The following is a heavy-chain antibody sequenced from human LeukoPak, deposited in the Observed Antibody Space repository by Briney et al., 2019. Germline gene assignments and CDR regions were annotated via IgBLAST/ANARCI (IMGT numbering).Heavy chain of an antibody. Sequence: PGGSLRLSCAASGFTFSDYDMNWVRQAPGKGLEWVSAISGSGGSTYYADSVKGRFTISRDNSKNTLYLQMNSLRAEDTAVYYCAKDQNLATVVTDGTGYWGQGTLVTVSS. J-gene: IGHJ4*02. V-gene: IGHV3-23*01. D-gene: IGHD4-23*01. CDR3: AKDQNLATVVTDGTGY. CDR2: ISGSGGST. CDR1: GFTFSDYD.